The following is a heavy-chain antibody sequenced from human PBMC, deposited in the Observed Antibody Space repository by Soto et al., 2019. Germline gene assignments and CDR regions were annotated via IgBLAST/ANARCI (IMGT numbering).Heavy chain of an antibody. V-gene: IGHV3-21*01. D-gene: IGHD3-22*01. CDR1: GFTFSSYS. CDR2: ISSSSSYI. CDR3: ARVPARSYYDSSGYPTGDAFDI. J-gene: IGHJ3*02. Sequence: EVQLVESGGGLVKPGGSLRLSCAASGFTFSSYSMNWVRQAPGKGLEWVSSISSSSSYIYYADSVKGRFTISRDNAKNSLYLQMNSLRAEDTAVYYCARVPARSYYDSSGYPTGDAFDIWGQGTMVTVSS.